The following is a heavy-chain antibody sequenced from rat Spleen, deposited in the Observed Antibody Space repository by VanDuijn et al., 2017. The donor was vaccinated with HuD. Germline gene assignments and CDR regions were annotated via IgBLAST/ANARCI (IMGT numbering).Heavy chain of an antibody. Sequence: EVQLVESGGGLVQPGRSLKLSCAASGFTFSDYYMAWVRQAPTKGLEWVATISSDGRRNYYRDSVKGRFTISRDNAKSSLYLQMDSLRSEDTATYYCARHGYTRYYFDYWGQGVMVTVSS. V-gene: IGHV5-29*01. D-gene: IGHD1-9*01. CDR2: ISSDGRRN. CDR3: ARHGYTRYYFDY. CDR1: GFTFSDYY. J-gene: IGHJ2*01.